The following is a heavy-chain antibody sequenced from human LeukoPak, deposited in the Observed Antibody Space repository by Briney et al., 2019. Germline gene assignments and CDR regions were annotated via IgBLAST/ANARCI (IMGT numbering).Heavy chain of an antibody. J-gene: IGHJ4*02. CDR3: AKVPGSSWYPPRDFDY. CDR1: GFTFSDYY. V-gene: IGHV3-23*01. Sequence: GGSLRLSCAASGFTFSDYYMSWVRQAPGKGLEWVSAISGSGGSTYYADSVKGRFTISRDNSKNTLYLQMNSLRAEDTAVYYCAKVPGSSWYPPRDFDYWGQGTLVTVSS. CDR2: ISGSGGST. D-gene: IGHD6-13*01.